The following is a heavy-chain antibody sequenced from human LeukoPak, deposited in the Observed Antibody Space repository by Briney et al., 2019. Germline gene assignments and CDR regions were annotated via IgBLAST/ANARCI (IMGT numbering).Heavy chain of an antibody. D-gene: IGHD2-2*01. V-gene: IGHV3-23*01. CDR1: GFTFSSYA. CDR2: RSGGKI. CDR3: AKGDCTSTSCYGFYGMDV. Sequence: GSLRLSCAASGFTFSSYAMSWVRQAPGKGLEWVSIRSGGKIYYADSVKGRFTISRDDSRNTLYLQMNSLRAEDTAIYYCAKGDCTSTSCYGFYGMDVWGQGTTVTVSS. J-gene: IGHJ6*02.